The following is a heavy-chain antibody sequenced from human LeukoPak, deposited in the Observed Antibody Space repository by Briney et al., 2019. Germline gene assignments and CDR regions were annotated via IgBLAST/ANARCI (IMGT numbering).Heavy chain of an antibody. CDR3: ARLVGSDRSFDY. J-gene: IGHJ4*02. Sequence: GESLKISCKGSGYTFSIYWSGWVRQMPGKGLEWMGSIYPGDSDIRHSPTFQGQVTTSADKSISTAYLQWSSLKASDTAMYYCARLVGSDRSFDYWGQGTLVTVPS. CDR2: IYPGDSDI. CDR1: GYTFSIYW. D-gene: IGHD3-10*01. V-gene: IGHV5-51*01.